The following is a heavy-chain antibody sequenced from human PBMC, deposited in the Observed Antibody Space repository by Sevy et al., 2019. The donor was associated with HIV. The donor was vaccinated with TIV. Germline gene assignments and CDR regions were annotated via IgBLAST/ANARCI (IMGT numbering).Heavy chain of an antibody. Sequence: GGSLRLSCAASGFTFTNYAMTWVRQAPGKGLEWVSSISGSTGTTYYADSVKGRFTISRDNSKNTLYLQMNSLRAEDTAVYSCAKDTGSGRIDFDSWGQGTPVTVSS. CDR1: GFTFTNYA. CDR3: AKDTGSGRIDFDS. CDR2: ISGSTGTT. J-gene: IGHJ4*02. V-gene: IGHV3-23*01. D-gene: IGHD3-10*01.